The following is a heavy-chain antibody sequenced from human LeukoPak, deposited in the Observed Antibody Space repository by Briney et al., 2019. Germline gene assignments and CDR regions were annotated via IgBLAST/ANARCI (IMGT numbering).Heavy chain of an antibody. J-gene: IGHJ3*02. CDR1: GLTVSSNF. V-gene: IGHV3-23*01. D-gene: IGHD2-2*02. CDR3: AKDRLDYTTTWLYAFDI. CDR2: ISGSGSST. Sequence: GGSLRLSCAATGLTVSSNFMSWVRQAPGKGLEWVSAISGSGSSTYYADSVKGRFTISRDSSKSTLYLQMNSLRAEDTAVYFCAKDRLDYTTTWLYAFDIWGQGTMVTVSS.